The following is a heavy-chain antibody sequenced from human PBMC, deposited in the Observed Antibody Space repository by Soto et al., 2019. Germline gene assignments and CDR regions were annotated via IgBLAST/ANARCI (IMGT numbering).Heavy chain of an antibody. CDR3: ARIMTEDTGGKYGMDV. CDR1: GFSFSSYS. J-gene: IGHJ6*02. D-gene: IGHD5-18*01. CDR2: ISSGSDYI. V-gene: IGHV3-21*01. Sequence: GGSLRLSCVASGFSFSSYSMNWVRQAPGRGLEWVSAISSGSDYIYYADSVKGRFTISRDNAKNSLYVQMNSLRVEDTAVYYCARIMTEDTGGKYGMDVWGQATTGTGSS.